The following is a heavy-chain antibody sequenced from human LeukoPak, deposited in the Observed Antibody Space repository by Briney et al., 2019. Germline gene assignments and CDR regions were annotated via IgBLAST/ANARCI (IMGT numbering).Heavy chain of an antibody. CDR3: ARHREDQRPGYSSSSYYFDY. V-gene: IGHV5-51*01. CDR2: IYPGDSDT. CDR1: GYSFTSYW. J-gene: IGHJ4*02. Sequence: GESLKISCKGSGYSFTSYWIGWVRQMPGKGLEWMGIIYPGDSDTRYSPSFQGQVTISADKSISTAYLQWSSLKASDTAMNYCARHREDQRPGYSSSSYYFDYWGQGTLVTVSS. D-gene: IGHD6-13*01.